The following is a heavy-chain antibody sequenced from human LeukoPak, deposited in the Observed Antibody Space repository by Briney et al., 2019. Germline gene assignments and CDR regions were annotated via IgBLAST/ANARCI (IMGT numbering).Heavy chain of an antibody. J-gene: IGHJ5*02. CDR3: ARHGVNYYYGSGSLYNWFDP. D-gene: IGHD3-10*01. CDR2: IYYSGST. V-gene: IGHV4-61*01. Sequence: SSETLSLTCTVSGYSINSGYYWSWIRQPPGKGLEWIGYIYYSGSTNYNPSLKSRVTISVDTSKNQFSLKLSSVTDADTAVYYCARHGVNYYYGSGSLYNWFDPWGQGTLVTVSS. CDR1: GYSINSGYY.